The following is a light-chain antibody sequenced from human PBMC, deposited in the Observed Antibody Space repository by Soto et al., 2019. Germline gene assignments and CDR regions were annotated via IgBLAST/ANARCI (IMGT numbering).Light chain of an antibody. Sequence: QCALAQPPSASGTPGQRVTISCSGGSSNIGSDTVNWYQHLPGTAPKLLIYTNNQRPSGVPDRFSGSKSGTSASLTISGLQSEDEAEYYCASWDDSLNGYVFGTGTKVTVL. CDR3: ASWDDSLNGYV. J-gene: IGLJ1*01. CDR1: SSNIGSDT. V-gene: IGLV1-44*01. CDR2: TNN.